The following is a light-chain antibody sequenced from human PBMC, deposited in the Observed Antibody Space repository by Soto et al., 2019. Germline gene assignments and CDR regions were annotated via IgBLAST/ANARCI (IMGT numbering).Light chain of an antibody. J-gene: IGKJ4*01. Sequence: DIVMTQSPDSLAVSLGERATINCKSSQSVLYSSNNKNYLAWYQQKAGQPPKLLIYWASTRESGVADRFSGSGSGTDFTLTISSLQAEDVAVYYCQQYYSTPLTFGGGTKVEIK. CDR2: WAS. CDR1: QSVLYSSNNKNY. V-gene: IGKV4-1*01. CDR3: QQYYSTPLT.